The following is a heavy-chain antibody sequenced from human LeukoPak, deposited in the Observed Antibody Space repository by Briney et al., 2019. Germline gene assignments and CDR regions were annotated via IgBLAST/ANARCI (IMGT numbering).Heavy chain of an antibody. J-gene: IGHJ4*02. Sequence: GGSLTLSCAVSGFIFSNYGMHWVRQAPGKGLEWVAFIRSDGSEKNYAGSVKGRFTISRDNSKNTLYVQMNSRRADDTAVYYCAKHDSSSVYWGQGTLVTVSS. CDR2: IRSDGSEK. V-gene: IGHV3-30*02. D-gene: IGHD3-22*01. CDR1: GFIFSNYG. CDR3: AKHDSSSVY.